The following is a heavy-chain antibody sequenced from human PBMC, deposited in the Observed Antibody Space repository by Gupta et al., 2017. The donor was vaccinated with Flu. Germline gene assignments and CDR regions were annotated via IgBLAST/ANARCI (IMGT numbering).Heavy chain of an antibody. J-gene: IGHJ2*01. D-gene: IGHD3-3*01. CDR2: IYYSGST. CDR1: GGPISSYY. CDR3: ARRTAGGRFLEWFRWYFDL. Sequence: QVQLQESGPGLGKPSETLSLHCTVPGGPISSYYWRWIRQPPGKGLEWIGYIYYSGSTNYNPSLKSRVTISVDTSKNQFSLKLSSVTAADTAVYYCARRTAGGRFLEWFRWYFDLWGRGTLVTVSS. V-gene: IGHV4-59*08.